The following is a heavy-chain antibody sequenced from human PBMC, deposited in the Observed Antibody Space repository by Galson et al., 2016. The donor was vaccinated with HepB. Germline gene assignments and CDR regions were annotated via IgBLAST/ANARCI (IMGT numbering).Heavy chain of an antibody. CDR1: GFTFRTYV. D-gene: IGHD6-19*01. J-gene: IGHJ4*02. V-gene: IGHV3-33*01. CDR3: ARGDPWYSSGWGPDY. CDR2: IGHDANKE. Sequence: SLRLSCAASGFTFRTYVMHWVRQAPGKGREWVAGIGHDANKEYSMESAKGRFTVSRDNSKNTLYLQMNTLGVEDTAVYYCARGDPWYSSGWGPDYWGQGTLVSVSS.